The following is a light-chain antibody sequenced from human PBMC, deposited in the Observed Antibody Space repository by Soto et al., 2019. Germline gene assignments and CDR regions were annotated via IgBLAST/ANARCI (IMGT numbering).Light chain of an antibody. J-gene: IGKJ2*01. CDR3: QQYGRSPRYT. CDR2: GAS. V-gene: IGKV3-20*01. Sequence: EIVLTQSPGTLSLSPGERVTLSCRASERVSSNYLAWYQQKPGQAPRLLIYGASSRATGIPDRFSGSVSGTDFTDTNGRWGPEGFAVYYCQQYGRSPRYTFGQGTKLELK. CDR1: ERVSSNY.